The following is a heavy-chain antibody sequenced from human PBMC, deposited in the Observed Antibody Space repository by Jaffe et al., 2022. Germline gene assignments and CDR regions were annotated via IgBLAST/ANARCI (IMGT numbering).Heavy chain of an antibody. J-gene: IGHJ4*02. CDR1: GYSISSGYY. CDR2: IYHSGST. CDR3: ASTYIAAAGGWGY. D-gene: IGHD6-13*01. V-gene: IGHV4-38-2*01. Sequence: QVQLQESGPGLVKPSETLSLTCAVSGYSISSGYYWGWIRQPPGKGLEWIGSIYHSGSTYYNPSLKSRVTISVDTSKNQFSLKLSSVTAADTAVYYCASTYIAAAGGWGYWGQGTLVTVSS.